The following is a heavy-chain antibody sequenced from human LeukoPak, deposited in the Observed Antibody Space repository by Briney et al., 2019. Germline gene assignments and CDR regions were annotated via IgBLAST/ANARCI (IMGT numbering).Heavy chain of an antibody. J-gene: IGHJ5*02. V-gene: IGHV1-69-2*01. Sequence: ASVKVSCMVSGYTFTDYYMHWVQQAPGKGLEWMGLVDPEDGETIYAEKFQGRVTITADTSTDTAYMELSSLRSEDTAVYYCATAEGRVPAAMNWFDPWGQGTLVTVSS. D-gene: IGHD2-2*01. CDR3: ATAEGRVPAAMNWFDP. CDR2: VDPEDGET. CDR1: GYTFTDYY.